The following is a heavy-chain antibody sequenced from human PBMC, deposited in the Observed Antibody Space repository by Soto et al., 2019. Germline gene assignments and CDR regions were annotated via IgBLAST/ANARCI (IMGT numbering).Heavy chain of an antibody. V-gene: IGHV4-34*01. CDR3: ARAKGSGNYYYYGMDV. J-gene: IGHJ6*02. D-gene: IGHD3-10*01. CDR1: GSSFIGDY. Sequence: SGTLSLTCAVNGSSFIGDYWSLIRQPPGKGLEWIGEINHSGSTNYNPSLKSRVTISVDTSKNQFSLKLSSVTAADTAVYYCARAKGSGNYYYYGMDVWGQGTTVT. CDR2: INHSGST.